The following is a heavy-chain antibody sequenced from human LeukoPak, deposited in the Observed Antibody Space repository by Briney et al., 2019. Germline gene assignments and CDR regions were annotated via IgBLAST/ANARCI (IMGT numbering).Heavy chain of an antibody. CDR3: ARHSYYGDYRPFDY. Sequence: GGSLRLSCAASGFTFSSYAMSWVRQAPGKGLEWVSAISGSGGSTYYADSVKGRFTISRDNSKNTLYLQMNSLRAEDTAVYYCARHSYYGDYRPFDYWGQGTLVTVSS. J-gene: IGHJ4*02. CDR1: GFTFSSYA. V-gene: IGHV3-23*01. D-gene: IGHD4-17*01. CDR2: ISGSGGST.